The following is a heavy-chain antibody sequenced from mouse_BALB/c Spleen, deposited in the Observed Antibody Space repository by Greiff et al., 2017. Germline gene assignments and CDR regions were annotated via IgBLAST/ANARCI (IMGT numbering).Heavy chain of an antibody. J-gene: IGHJ3*01. Sequence: EVKLVESGGGLVQPGGSLRLSCATSGFTFTDYYMSWVRQPPGKALEWLGFIRNKANGYTTEYSASVKGRFTISRDNSQSILYLQMNTLRAEDSATYYCARTGTWFAYWGQGTLVTVSA. CDR3: ARTGTWFAY. CDR2: IRNKANGYTT. V-gene: IGHV7-3*02. D-gene: IGHD4-1*01. CDR1: GFTFTDYY.